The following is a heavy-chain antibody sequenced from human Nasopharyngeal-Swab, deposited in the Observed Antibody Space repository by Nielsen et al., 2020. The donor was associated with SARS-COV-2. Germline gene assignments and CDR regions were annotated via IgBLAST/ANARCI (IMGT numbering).Heavy chain of an antibody. J-gene: IGHJ4*02. V-gene: IGHV3-74*01. Sequence: GESLKISCAASGFTFSSYWMHWVRQAPGKGLVWVSRINNDATTTSYADSVKGRFTISRDNAKNTLYLQMNSLRVEDTAVYYCVRGLNGYNTFDYWGQGTLLTVSS. D-gene: IGHD5-24*01. CDR1: GFTFSSYW. CDR2: INNDATTT. CDR3: VRGLNGYNTFDY.